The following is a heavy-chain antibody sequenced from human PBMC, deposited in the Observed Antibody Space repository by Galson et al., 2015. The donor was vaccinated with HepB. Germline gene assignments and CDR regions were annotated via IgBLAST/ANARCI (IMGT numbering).Heavy chain of an antibody. CDR2: ISYNGNT. V-gene: IGHV4-61*01. Sequence: SETLSLTCTVSGDSVISTTYYWTWMRQSPGQGLEWIADISYNGNTNYKPSLRSRVTISVDTSKNQFSLNLKSVTAADTAVYYCARHVVRPTTGIYFYYAMDVWGQGTTVTVSS. D-gene: IGHD4-11*01. CDR1: GDSVISTTYY. J-gene: IGHJ6*02. CDR3: ARHVVRPTTGIYFYYAMDV.